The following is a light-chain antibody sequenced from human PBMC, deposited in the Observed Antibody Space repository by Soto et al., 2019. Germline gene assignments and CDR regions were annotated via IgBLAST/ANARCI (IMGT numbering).Light chain of an antibody. CDR2: DAS. V-gene: IGKV3-15*01. J-gene: IGKJ1*01. Sequence: EIAMTQSPATLSVSPGERATHSCRASQSVSSKLAWYQQKPGQAPRLLIYDASTRATGIPARFSGSGSGTEFTLTISSLQSEDFAVYYCQQFNNWPRTFGQGTKVEIK. CDR1: QSVSSK. CDR3: QQFNNWPRT.